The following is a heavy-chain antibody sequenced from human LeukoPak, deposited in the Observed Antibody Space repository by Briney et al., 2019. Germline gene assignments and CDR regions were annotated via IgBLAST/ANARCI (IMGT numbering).Heavy chain of an antibody. D-gene: IGHD6-19*01. J-gene: IGHJ4*02. CDR1: GFTFSDYY. Sequence: PGGSLRLSCAASGFTFSDYYMSGIRQAPGKGLEWVSYISSSGSTIYYADSVKGRFTISRDNAKNSLYLQMNSLRAEDTAVYYCARERDSSGWYQDFDYWGQGTLVTVSS. CDR3: ARERDSSGWYQDFDY. V-gene: IGHV3-11*01. CDR2: ISSSGSTI.